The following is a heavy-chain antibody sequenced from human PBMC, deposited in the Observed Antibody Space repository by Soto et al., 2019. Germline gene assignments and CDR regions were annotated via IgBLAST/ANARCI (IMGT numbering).Heavy chain of an antibody. J-gene: IGHJ4*02. D-gene: IGHD3-10*01. CDR2: IFSDDEK. V-gene: IGHV2-26*01. Sequence: QVTLKESGPVLVKPTETLTLTCTVSGFSLSNANVGVTWIRQPPGKALEWLAHIFSDDEKSSNPSLKRKVTLSTGSSESQAVLATTNLDPVATATYYCARIYHPELGVYYFDFWGQGALVTVSS. CDR3: ARIYHPELGVYYFDF. CDR1: GFSLSNANVG.